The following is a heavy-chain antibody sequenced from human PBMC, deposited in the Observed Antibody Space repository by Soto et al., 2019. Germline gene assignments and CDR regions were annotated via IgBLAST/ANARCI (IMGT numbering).Heavy chain of an antibody. D-gene: IGHD2-2*01. Sequence: GGSLRLSCAASGFTFSGSAMHWVRQASGKGLEWVGRIRSKANTYATAYAASVKGRFTISRDDSKNTAYLQMNSLKTEDTAVYYCSRPGYCSGTTCSANWGQGTLVTVSS. CDR2: IRSKANTYAT. J-gene: IGHJ4*02. V-gene: IGHV3-73*01. CDR3: SRPGYCSGTTCSAN. CDR1: GFTFSGSA.